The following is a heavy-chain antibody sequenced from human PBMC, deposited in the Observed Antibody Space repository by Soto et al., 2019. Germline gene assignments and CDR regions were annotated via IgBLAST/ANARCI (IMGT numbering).Heavy chain of an antibody. Sequence: SETLSLTCTVSGASISSSSYFWGWIRQPPGKGLEWIGSIFYTGSTYYNPSLKSRVTISVDTSKNQFSLKLNSLSATDTAVYYCARHEYSHYSAFDSWGLGTLVTVSS. D-gene: IGHD4-4*01. CDR3: ARHEYSHYSAFDS. CDR1: GASISSSSYF. V-gene: IGHV4-39*01. J-gene: IGHJ4*02. CDR2: IFYTGST.